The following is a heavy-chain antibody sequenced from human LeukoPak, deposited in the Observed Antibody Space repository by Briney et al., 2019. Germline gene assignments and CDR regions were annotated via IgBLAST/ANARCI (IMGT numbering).Heavy chain of an antibody. Sequence: SQTLSLTCTVSGGSISSGGYYWSWIRQPPGKGLEWIGYIYHSGSTYYNPSLKSRVAISVDRSKSQFSLKLSSVTAADTAVYYCARSRGYCSGGSCWHFDYWGQGTLVTVSS. CDR1: GGSISSGGYY. D-gene: IGHD2-15*01. CDR2: IYHSGST. CDR3: ARSRGYCSGGSCWHFDY. J-gene: IGHJ4*02. V-gene: IGHV4-30-2*01.